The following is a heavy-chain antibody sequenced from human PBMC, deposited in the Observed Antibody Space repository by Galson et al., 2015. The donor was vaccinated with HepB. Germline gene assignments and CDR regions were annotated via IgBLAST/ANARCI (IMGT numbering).Heavy chain of an antibody. J-gene: IGHJ4*02. CDR2: IYYSGST. CDR3: EGSRHRTY. V-gene: IGHV4-39*01. D-gene: IGHD6-13*01. CDR1: GGSISSSSYY. Sequence: ETLSLTCTVSGGSISSSSYYWGWIRQPPGKGLEWIGSIYYSGSTYYNPSLKSRVTISVDTSKNQFSLKLSSVTAADTAVYYCEGSRHRTYWGQGTLVTVSS.